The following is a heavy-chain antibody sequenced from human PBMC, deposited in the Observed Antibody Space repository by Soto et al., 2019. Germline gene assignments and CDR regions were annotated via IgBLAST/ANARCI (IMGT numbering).Heavy chain of an antibody. CDR1: GFTFNKYA. J-gene: IGHJ4*01. D-gene: IGHD4-17*01. CDR2: ISGSSSTT. V-gene: IGHV3-23*01. Sequence: EVQLLEYGGGLVQRGESLRLSCVASGFTFNKYAMTWVRQAPGKGLEWVSSISGSSSTTYYADSVKGRFTISRDNSKNTVYLHMNTLSTEDTAVYYCAPTRYDYGDYAVGYWGQGTLVTVSS. CDR3: APTRYDYGDYAVGY.